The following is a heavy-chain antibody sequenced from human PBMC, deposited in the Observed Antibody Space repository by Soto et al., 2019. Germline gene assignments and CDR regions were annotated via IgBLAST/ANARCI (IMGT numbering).Heavy chain of an antibody. V-gene: IGHV1-18*01. J-gene: IGHJ6*02. CDR1: VYRFNIYG. CDR2: ISVYNGNK. CDR3: ARVAITLIRGLKVDFYSMDY. D-gene: IGHD3-10*01. Sequence: VEVSCEASVYRFNIYGIRWVRQDPGQGLESLRWISVYNGNKNYAKKVQGRVSMTADTSTSTAHMELRILQSDGTAVYFWARVAITLIRGLKVDFYSMDYSGQGNRVTVSS.